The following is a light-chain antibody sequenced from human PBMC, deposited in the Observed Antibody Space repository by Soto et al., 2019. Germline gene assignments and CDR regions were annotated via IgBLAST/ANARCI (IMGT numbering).Light chain of an antibody. CDR1: SSDVGAYNY. J-gene: IGLJ1*01. CDR2: EVS. CDR3: SSYTSSSTPCV. V-gene: IGLV2-14*01. Sequence: QSVLTQPASVSGSPGQSITISCTGTSSDVGAYNYVSWYQQHPGKAPKLMIYEVSNRPSGVSNRFSGSKSGNTASLTISGLQAEDEADYYCSSYTSSSTPCVFGTGTKVNRP.